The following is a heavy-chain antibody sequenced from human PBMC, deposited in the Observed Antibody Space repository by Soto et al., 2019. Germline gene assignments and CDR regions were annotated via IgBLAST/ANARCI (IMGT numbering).Heavy chain of an antibody. Sequence: QVQLQESGPGLVKPSQTLSLTCTVSGGSISSGDYYWSWIRQPPGKGLEWIGYIYYSGSTYYNPSLKSRVTISVDTSKNPFTLKLSSVTAADAAVYYCARGDTMVRGVMGAFDIWGQGTMVTVSS. CDR1: GGSISSGDYY. V-gene: IGHV4-30-4*01. CDR3: ARGDTMVRGVMGAFDI. J-gene: IGHJ3*02. CDR2: IYYSGST. D-gene: IGHD3-10*01.